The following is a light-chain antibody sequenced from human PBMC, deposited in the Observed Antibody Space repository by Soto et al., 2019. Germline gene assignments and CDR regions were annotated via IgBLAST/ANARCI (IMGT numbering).Light chain of an antibody. J-gene: IGKJ2*01. V-gene: IGKV3-15*01. CDR1: QSVGSK. CDR2: GAS. Sequence: ETVMTQSPATLSVSPGERVTLSCRASQSVGSKLAWYQQKPGQAPSLLIYGASTRATGIPARFSGSGSGTEFTLTVSSLQSEDFAVYYCQQYNNWPPYTFGQGTKLEIK. CDR3: QQYNNWPPYT.